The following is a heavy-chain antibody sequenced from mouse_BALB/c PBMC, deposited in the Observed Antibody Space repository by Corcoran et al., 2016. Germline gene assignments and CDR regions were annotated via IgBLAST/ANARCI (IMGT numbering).Heavy chain of an antibody. D-gene: IGHD2-14*01. CDR1: GYSFTGYY. CDR2: ISCYNGAT. J-gene: IGHJ4*01. V-gene: IGHV1S30*01. CDR3: ARRGDYYRDAMDY. Sequence: EVQLQQSGPELVKTGASVKISCKASGYSFTGYYMHWVKQSHGKSLEWIGYISCYNGATSYNQKFKGKATFTVDTSSSTAYMELLSLTSEDSAVYYCARRGDYYRDAMDYWGQGTSVTVSS.